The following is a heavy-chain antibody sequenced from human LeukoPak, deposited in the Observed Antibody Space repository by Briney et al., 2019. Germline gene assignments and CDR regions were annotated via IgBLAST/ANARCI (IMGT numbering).Heavy chain of an antibody. J-gene: IGHJ5*02. CDR3: ARGLRGWWFDP. CDR1: GYTFTSYD. Sequence: ASVMVSCKASGYTFTSYDINWVRQATGQGLEWMGWMNPNSGNTDYAQKFQGRVTMTWTTSISTAYMELSSLRSEDTAVYYCARGLRGWWFDPWGQGTLVTVSS. CDR2: MNPNSGNT. V-gene: IGHV1-8*01. D-gene: IGHD2-15*01.